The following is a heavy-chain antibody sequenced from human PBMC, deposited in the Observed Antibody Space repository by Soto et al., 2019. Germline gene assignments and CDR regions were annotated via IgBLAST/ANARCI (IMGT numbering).Heavy chain of an antibody. J-gene: IGHJ4*02. D-gene: IGHD3-9*01. Sequence: GGSLRLSCTASGFTFGDYAMSWFRQAPGKGLEWVGFIRSKAYGGTTEYAASVKGRFTISRDDSKSIAYLQMNSLKTEDTAVYYCTRSDGLVLRYFDYYCWGQGTLVTVSS. CDR1: GFTFGDYA. V-gene: IGHV3-49*03. CDR3: TRSDGLVLRYFDYYC. CDR2: IRSKAYGGTT.